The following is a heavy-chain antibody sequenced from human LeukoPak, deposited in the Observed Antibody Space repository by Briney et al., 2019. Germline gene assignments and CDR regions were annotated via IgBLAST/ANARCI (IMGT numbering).Heavy chain of an antibody. CDR3: ARGPPYCSGGSCYPNWFDP. V-gene: IGHV4-34*01. CDR1: GGSFSGYY. J-gene: IGHJ5*02. Sequence: SETLSLTCAVYGGSFSGYYWSWIRQPPGKGLEWIGEINHSGSTNYNPSLKSRVTISVDTSKNQFSLKLSSVSAADTAVYYCARGPPYCSGGSCYPNWFDPWGQGTLVTVSS. D-gene: IGHD2-15*01. CDR2: INHSGST.